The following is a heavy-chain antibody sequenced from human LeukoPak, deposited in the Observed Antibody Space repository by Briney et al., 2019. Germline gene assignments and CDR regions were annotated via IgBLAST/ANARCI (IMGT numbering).Heavy chain of an antibody. D-gene: IGHD3-16*01. Sequence: SETLSLTCSVSGGSISSYYWSWIRQPPGKGMEWIGNIYYSGSTNDNPSLKTRVTISVDTSKNQFSLQLSSVTAADTAVYYCARANTNNDAFDIWGRGTLVTVSS. V-gene: IGHV4-59*01. CDR2: IYYSGST. J-gene: IGHJ3*02. CDR1: GGSISSYY. CDR3: ARANTNNDAFDI.